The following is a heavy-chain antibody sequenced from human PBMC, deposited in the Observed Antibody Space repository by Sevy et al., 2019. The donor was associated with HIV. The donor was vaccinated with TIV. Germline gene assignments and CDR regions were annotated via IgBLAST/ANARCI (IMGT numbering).Heavy chain of an antibody. CDR1: GYTFTGYY. D-gene: IGHD1-7*01. CDR3: ARAALWGTGTTSPWDYFDY. J-gene: IGHJ4*02. CDR2: INPNSGGT. Sequence: ASVKVSCKASGYTFTGYYMHWVRQAPGQGLEWMGWINPNSGGTNYAQTFQGRVTMTRDTSISTAYMELSRLRSDDTAVYYCARAALWGTGTTSPWDYFDYWGQGTLVTVSS. V-gene: IGHV1-2*02.